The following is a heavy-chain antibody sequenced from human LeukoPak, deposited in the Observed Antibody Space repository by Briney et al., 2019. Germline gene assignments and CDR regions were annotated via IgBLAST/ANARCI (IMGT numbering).Heavy chain of an antibody. CDR3: ARLVVGAIDDAFDT. CDR1: GGSFSGYY. D-gene: IGHD1-26*01. V-gene: IGHV4-34*01. Sequence: SETLSLTCAVYGGSFSGYYWSWIRQPPGKGLEWIGEINHSGSTNYNPSLKSRVTISVDTSKNQFSLKLSSVTAADTAVYYCARLVVGAIDDAFDTWGQGTMVTVSS. J-gene: IGHJ3*02. CDR2: INHSGST.